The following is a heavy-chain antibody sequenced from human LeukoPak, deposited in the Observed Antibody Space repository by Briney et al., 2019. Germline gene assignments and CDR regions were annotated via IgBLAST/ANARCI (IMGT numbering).Heavy chain of an antibody. V-gene: IGHV1-69*05. CDR1: GGTFSSYA. J-gene: IGHJ4*02. CDR3: ARGEGYCSSTSCYTGDY. Sequence: SVNVSCKASGGTFSSYAISWVRQAPGQGLEWMGGIIPIFGTANYAQKFQGRVTITTDESTSTAYMELSSLRSEDTAVYYCARGEGYCSSTSCYTGDYWGQGTLVTVSS. CDR2: IIPIFGTA. D-gene: IGHD2-2*02.